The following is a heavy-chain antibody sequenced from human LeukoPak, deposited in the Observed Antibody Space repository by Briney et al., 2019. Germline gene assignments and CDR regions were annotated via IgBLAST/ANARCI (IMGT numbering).Heavy chain of an antibody. CDR3: ARGSGYGYGYRYYFDY. J-gene: IGHJ4*02. Sequence: ASVKVSCKASGYTFTRYYVHWVRQAPGQGLEWMGIINPSGGSTSYAQKFQGRVTMTRDTSISTAYMELSRLRSDDTAVYYCARGSGYGYGYRYYFDYWGQGTLVTVSS. CDR2: INPSGGST. CDR1: GYTFTRYY. V-gene: IGHV1-46*01. D-gene: IGHD5-18*01.